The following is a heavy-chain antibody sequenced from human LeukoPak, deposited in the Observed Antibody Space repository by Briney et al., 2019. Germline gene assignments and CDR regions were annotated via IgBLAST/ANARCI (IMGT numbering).Heavy chain of an antibody. CDR1: GYTFTNHA. D-gene: IGHD3-10*01. Sequence: ASVKVSCKASGYTFTNHAIVWVRQAPGQALEWMGWVSAYNANTNYAQKFQGRVTMTTDTSTSTAYMELRSLRSDDTAMYYCARTSYYYGPNWFDPWGQGTLVTVSS. CDR2: VSAYNANT. CDR3: ARTSYYYGPNWFDP. J-gene: IGHJ5*02. V-gene: IGHV1-18*01.